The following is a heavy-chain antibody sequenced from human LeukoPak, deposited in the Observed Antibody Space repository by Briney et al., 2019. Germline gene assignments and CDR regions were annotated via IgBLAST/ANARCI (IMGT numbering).Heavy chain of an antibody. CDR3: ARGRDGYINLFDY. J-gene: IGHJ4*02. CDR1: GGSISSGSYY. D-gene: IGHD5-24*01. CDR2: IYTSGST. V-gene: IGHV4-61*02. Sequence: SQTLSLTCTASGGSISSGSYYWSWIRQPAGKGLEWIGRIYTSGSTNYNPSLKSRVTISVDTSKNQFSLKLSSVTAADTAVYYCARGRDGYINLFDYWGQGTLVTVSS.